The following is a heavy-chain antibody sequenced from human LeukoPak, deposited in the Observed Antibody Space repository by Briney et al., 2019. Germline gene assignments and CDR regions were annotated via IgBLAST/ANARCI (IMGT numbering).Heavy chain of an antibody. V-gene: IGHV6-1*01. CDR3: ARQLYGDFVNWFDP. CDR2: TYYRSEWYN. D-gene: IGHD4-17*01. J-gene: IGHJ5*02. Sequence: SQTLSLTCAISGDSVSNNSTTWNWIRQSPSRGLEWLGRTYYRSEWYNDYAVSVKSRITINPDTSKNQFSLKLSSVTAADTAVYYCARQLYGDFVNWFDPWGQGTLVTVSS. CDR1: GDSVSNNSTT.